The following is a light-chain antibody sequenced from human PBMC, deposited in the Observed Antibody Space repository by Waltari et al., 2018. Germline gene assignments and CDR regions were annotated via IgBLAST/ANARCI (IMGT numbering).Light chain of an antibody. J-gene: IGKJ4*01. CDR2: NAF. V-gene: IGKV1-5*03. CDR1: QSISHW. Sequence: EIQMTQSPSTLSASVGDRFTITCRASQSISHWLTWYQQKPGKAPKLLIYNAFTLESGVPSMFSGSGSWTELTLTISSLQPDDFATYYCQQYNSYSLLTFGGGTKVEIK. CDR3: QQYNSYSLLT.